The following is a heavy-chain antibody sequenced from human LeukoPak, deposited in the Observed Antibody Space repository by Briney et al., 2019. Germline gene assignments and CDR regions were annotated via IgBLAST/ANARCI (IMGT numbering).Heavy chain of an antibody. CDR1: GLRFNIAW. V-gene: IGHV3-15*07. CDR3: ATSIGTPGAFNY. Sequence: GGSLRLSCAASGLRFNIAWMNWVRQAPGKGLEWVARIVSKIAGGTIDYAAHVEGRFTISRDDSKNMVFLQMNSLKTEDTAVYYCATSIGTPGAFNYWGQGTLVAVSS. D-gene: IGHD1/OR15-1a*01. J-gene: IGHJ4*02. CDR2: IVSKIAGGTI.